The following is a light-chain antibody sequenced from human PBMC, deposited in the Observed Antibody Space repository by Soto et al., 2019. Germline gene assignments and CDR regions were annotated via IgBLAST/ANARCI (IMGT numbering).Light chain of an antibody. Sequence: EIVLTRSPGTLSLSPGERATLSCRASQSVSNNYLAWYQQKPGQAPRLLIYGASTRATDVPDRFSGSGSGADFTLSISRLEPEDFAVYYCQQYGSSLITFGQGTRLEIK. J-gene: IGKJ5*01. CDR3: QQYGSSLIT. CDR1: QSVSNNY. V-gene: IGKV3-20*01. CDR2: GAS.